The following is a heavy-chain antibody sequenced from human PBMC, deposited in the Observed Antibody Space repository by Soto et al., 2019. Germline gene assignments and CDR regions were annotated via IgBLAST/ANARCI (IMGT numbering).Heavy chain of an antibody. J-gene: IGHJ4*02. D-gene: IGHD3-22*01. Sequence: PVGSLRLSCAASGFTFSSYAMSWVRQAPGKGLEWVSAISGSGGSTYYADSVKGRFTISRDNSKNTLYLQMNSLRAEDTAVYYCAKTPPRITMILAVTFDYWGQGTLVTVSS. CDR3: AKTPPRITMILAVTFDY. CDR1: GFTFSSYA. V-gene: IGHV3-23*01. CDR2: ISGSGGST.